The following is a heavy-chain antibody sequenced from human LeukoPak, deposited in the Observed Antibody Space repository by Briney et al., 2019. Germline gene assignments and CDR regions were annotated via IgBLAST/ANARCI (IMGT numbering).Heavy chain of an antibody. J-gene: IGHJ6*03. D-gene: IGHD6-19*01. CDR2: INGGGNTT. CDR3: TKELHVAVAVADYYYFYMDV. Sequence: GASLRLSCVGSGFSFSTTQWMTWARQSPGKGLEWLSTINGGGNTTFYADSVKGRFTISRDNSKNTLYLHMDSLRPDDTAIYYCTKELHVAVAVADYYYFYMDVWGRGTAVTVSS. V-gene: IGHV3-23*01. CDR1: GFSFSTTQW.